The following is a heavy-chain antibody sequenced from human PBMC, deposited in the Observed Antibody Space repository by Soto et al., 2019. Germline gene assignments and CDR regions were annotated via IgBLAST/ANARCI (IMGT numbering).Heavy chain of an antibody. J-gene: IGHJ4*02. Sequence: ASVKVSCKASGYTFTSYGISWVRQAPGQGLEWMGWISAYNGNTNYAQKLQGRVTMTTDTSTSTAYMELRSLRSDDTAVYYCARGQDSSGWFDLFDYWGQGTLVTVSS. D-gene: IGHD6-19*01. CDR1: GYTFTSYG. CDR2: ISAYNGNT. CDR3: ARGQDSSGWFDLFDY. V-gene: IGHV1-18*01.